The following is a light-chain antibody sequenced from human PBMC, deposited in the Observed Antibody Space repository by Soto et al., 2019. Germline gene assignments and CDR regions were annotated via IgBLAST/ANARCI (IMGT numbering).Light chain of an antibody. V-gene: IGKV3-15*01. CDR3: QQYNNWPPMYT. CDR2: GAS. CDR1: QSVSSN. Sequence: EIVMTQSPATLSVSPGERATLSCRASQSVSSNLAWYQQKTGQAPRLLIYGASTRATGIPARFSGSGSGTELTFTISSLGSEDCAVYYCQQYNNWPPMYTFGQGTKLEIK. J-gene: IGKJ2*01.